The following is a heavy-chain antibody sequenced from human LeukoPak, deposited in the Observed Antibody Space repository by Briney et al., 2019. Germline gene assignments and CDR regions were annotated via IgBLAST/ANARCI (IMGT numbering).Heavy chain of an antibody. V-gene: IGHV3-7*01. CDR2: IKQDGSEK. Sequence: PGGSLRLSCVVSGFTFSSYEMNWVRQAPGKGLEWVANIKQDGSEKYYVDSVKGRFTISRDNAKNSLYLQMNSLRAEDTAVYYCARGFYGDYLDYWGQGTLVTVSS. CDR1: GFTFSSYE. J-gene: IGHJ4*02. CDR3: ARGFYGDYLDY. D-gene: IGHD4-17*01.